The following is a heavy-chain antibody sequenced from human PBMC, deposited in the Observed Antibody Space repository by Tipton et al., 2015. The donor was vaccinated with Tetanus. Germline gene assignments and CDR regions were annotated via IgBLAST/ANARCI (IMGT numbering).Heavy chain of an antibody. CDR2: TWYDGRNI. V-gene: IGHV3-33*08. CDR3: ARDYTSYYAYYGMDV. D-gene: IGHD3-16*01. CDR1: GFTFRTYG. Sequence: QVQLVQSGGSVVQPGGSLRLSCAISGFTFRTYGMHWVRQAPGKGLEWLAVTWYDGRNIYVADSVKGRFTISGDTSENSVYLQLNSLRAEDTAVYYCARDYTSYYAYYGMDVWGQGTTVTVSS. J-gene: IGHJ6*02.